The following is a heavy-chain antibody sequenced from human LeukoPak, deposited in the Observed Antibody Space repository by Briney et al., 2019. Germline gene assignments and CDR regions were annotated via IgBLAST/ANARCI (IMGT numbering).Heavy chain of an antibody. CDR1: GFTFSNYG. J-gene: IGHJ6*03. CDR2: MWYDGGIK. D-gene: IGHD5-24*01. Sequence: PEGSLRLSCAASGFTFSNYGMHWVRQAPGKGLEWLAIMWYDGGIKYYADSAKGRFTISRDNSKNTVFLQMNSLRAEDTAVYYCARGRDGYNHYYYYYMDVWGKGTTVTVSS. V-gene: IGHV3-33*02. CDR3: ARGRDGYNHYYYYYMDV.